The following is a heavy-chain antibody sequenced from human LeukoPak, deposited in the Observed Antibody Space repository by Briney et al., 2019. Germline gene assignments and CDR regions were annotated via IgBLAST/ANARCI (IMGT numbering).Heavy chain of an antibody. CDR3: ARDRPYSSGWQLKNYYYGMDV. V-gene: IGHV3-30*04. Sequence: TGGSLRLSCAASGVTSSRYPMHWVRQAPGKGLEWVAVISDDGRKKYYADSVRGRFTISRDNSKNTLYLEMNSLRGEDTAVYYCARDRPYSSGWQLKNYYYGMDVWGQGTTVTVSS. CDR1: GVTSSRYP. CDR2: ISDDGRKK. J-gene: IGHJ6*02. D-gene: IGHD6-19*01.